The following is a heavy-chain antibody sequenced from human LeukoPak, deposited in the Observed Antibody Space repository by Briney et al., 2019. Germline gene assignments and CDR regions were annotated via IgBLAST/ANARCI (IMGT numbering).Heavy chain of an antibody. J-gene: IGHJ4*03. Sequence: SETLSLTCAVYGGSFSGYYWSWIRQPPGKGLEWIGEINHSGSTNYNPSLKSRVTISVDTSKNQFSLKLSSVTAADTAMFYCTSLRVPGYFDFWGQGTLVTVSS. CDR1: GGSFSGYY. CDR2: INHSGST. V-gene: IGHV4-34*01. CDR3: TSLRVPGYFDF. D-gene: IGHD3-16*01.